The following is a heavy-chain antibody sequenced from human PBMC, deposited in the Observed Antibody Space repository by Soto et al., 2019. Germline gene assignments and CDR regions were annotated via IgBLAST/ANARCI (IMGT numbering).Heavy chain of an antibody. CDR1: GASINSGGYY. CDR3: ATGNAWEALLAY. Sequence: SETLSLTCTVSGASINSGGYYWSWVRQLPGKGLEWIGYIYFSGSTYYNPSLESRVIISLDTSQNQFSLKLSSVTDADTAVYYCATGNAWEALLAYWGQGTRVTVSS. D-gene: IGHD1-26*01. CDR2: IYFSGST. V-gene: IGHV4-31*03. J-gene: IGHJ4*02.